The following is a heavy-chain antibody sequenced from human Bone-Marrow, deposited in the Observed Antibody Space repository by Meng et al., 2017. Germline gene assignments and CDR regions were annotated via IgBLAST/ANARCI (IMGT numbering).Heavy chain of an antibody. CDR1: GGTFSSYA. V-gene: IGHV1-69*13. CDR3: ARDQLHGSGGDYHRDVYYYYGKDV. CDR2: IIPIFGTA. J-gene: IGHJ6*02. Sequence: SVKVSCKASGGTFSSYAISWVRQAPGQGLEWMGGIIPIFGTANYAQKFQGRVTITADESTSTAYMELSSLRSEDTAVYYCARDQLHGSGGDYHRDVYYYYGKDVWGQGTTVTVSS. D-gene: IGHD4-17*01.